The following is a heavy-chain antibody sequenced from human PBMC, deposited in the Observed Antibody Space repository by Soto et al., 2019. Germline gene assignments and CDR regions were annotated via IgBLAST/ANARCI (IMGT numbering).Heavy chain of an antibody. V-gene: IGHV4-30-4*01. CDR3: ARDPRGSSGYGVAFDI. D-gene: IGHD3-22*01. CDR1: GGSISSGDYY. CDR2: IYYSGST. Sequence: SETLSLTGTVSGGSISSGDYYWSWIRQPPGKGLEWIGYIYYSGSTYYNPSLKSRVTISVDTSKNQFSLKLSSVTAADTAVYYCARDPRGSSGYGVAFDIWGQGTMVTVSS. J-gene: IGHJ3*02.